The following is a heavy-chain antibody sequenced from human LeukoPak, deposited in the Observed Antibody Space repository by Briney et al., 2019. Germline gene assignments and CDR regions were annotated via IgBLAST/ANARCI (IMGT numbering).Heavy chain of an antibody. CDR2: IYYSGST. Sequence: SETLSFTCTVSGGSISSSSYYWGWIRQPPGKGLEWIGSIYYSGSTNYNPSLKSRVTISVDTSKNQFSLKLSSVTAADTAVYYCARQYCSGGSCYLDYWGQGTLVTVSS. V-gene: IGHV4-39*01. D-gene: IGHD2-15*01. J-gene: IGHJ4*02. CDR3: ARQYCSGGSCYLDY. CDR1: GGSISSSSYY.